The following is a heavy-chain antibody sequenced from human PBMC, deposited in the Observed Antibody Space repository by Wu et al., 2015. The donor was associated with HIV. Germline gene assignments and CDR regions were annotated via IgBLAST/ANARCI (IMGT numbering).Heavy chain of an antibody. CDR3: ARDVKRIVLMVYAPGGYYMDV. J-gene: IGHJ6*03. D-gene: IGHD2-8*01. V-gene: IGHV1-2*02. Sequence: QVQLVQSGAEVMKPGASVKVSCKASGYTFTGYYMHWVRQAPGQGLEWMGWINPNSGGTNYAQKFQGRVTMTRDTSISTAYMELSRLRSDDTAVYYCARDVKRIVLMVYAPGGYYMDVWGKGTTVTVSS. CDR2: INPNSGGT. CDR1: GYTFTGYY.